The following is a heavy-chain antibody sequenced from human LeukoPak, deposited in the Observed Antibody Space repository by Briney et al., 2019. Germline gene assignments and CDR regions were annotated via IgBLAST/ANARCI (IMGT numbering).Heavy chain of an antibody. CDR2: INHSGST. Sequence: SETLSLTCTVSGGSISSYYWSWIRQPPGKGLEWIGEINHSGSTNYNPSLKSRVTISVDTSKNQFSLKLSSVTAADTAVYYCARFCGGNSDYYYGMDVWGQGTTVTVSS. V-gene: IGHV4-34*01. CDR1: GGSISSYY. J-gene: IGHJ6*02. CDR3: ARFCGGNSDYYYGMDV. D-gene: IGHD4-23*01.